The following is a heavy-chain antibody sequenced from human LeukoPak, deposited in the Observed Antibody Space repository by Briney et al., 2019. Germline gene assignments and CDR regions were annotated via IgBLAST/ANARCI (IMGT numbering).Heavy chain of an antibody. CDR1: GFTFSSYW. CDR3: ARDRGTGNYYVY. Sequence: GGSLRLSCAASGFTFSSYWMYWIRQAPGKGLVWVSRINSDGSSTSYADSVKGRFTISRDNAKNTLYLQMSSLRAEDTAVYYCARDRGTGNYYVYWGQGTLVTVSS. J-gene: IGHJ4*02. CDR2: INSDGSST. D-gene: IGHD2-8*02. V-gene: IGHV3-74*01.